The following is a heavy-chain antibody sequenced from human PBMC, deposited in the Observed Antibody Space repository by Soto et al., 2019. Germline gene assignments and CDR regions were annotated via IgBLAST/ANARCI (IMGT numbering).Heavy chain of an antibody. CDR3: ARDGSLLTAGENPYAEYFQH. D-gene: IGHD3-10*01. V-gene: IGHV3-21*01. Sequence: GGPLRLSCAASGFTFSSYSMNWVRQAPGKGLEWVSSISSSSSYIYYADSVKGRFTISRDNAKNSLYLQMNSLRAEDTAVYYCARDGSLLTAGENPYAEYFQHWGQGTLVTVSS. J-gene: IGHJ1*01. CDR2: ISSSSSYI. CDR1: GFTFSSYS.